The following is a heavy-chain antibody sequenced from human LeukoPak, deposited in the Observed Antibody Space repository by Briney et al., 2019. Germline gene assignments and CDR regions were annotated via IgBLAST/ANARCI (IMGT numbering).Heavy chain of an antibody. V-gene: IGHV4-30-2*01. J-gene: IGHJ4*02. CDR3: ARDEVFLEWPILDY. D-gene: IGHD3-3*01. Sequence: PSQTLSLTCAVSGGSISSGGSSWSWIRQPPGKGLEWIGYIYHSGSTYYNPSLKSRVTISVDRSKNQFSLKLSSVTAADTAVYYCARDEVFLEWPILDYWGQGTLVTVSS. CDR1: GGSISSGGSS. CDR2: IYHSGST.